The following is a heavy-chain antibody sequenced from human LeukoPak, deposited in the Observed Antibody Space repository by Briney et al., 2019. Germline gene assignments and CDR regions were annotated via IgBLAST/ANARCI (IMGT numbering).Heavy chain of an antibody. V-gene: IGHV4-34*01. CDR1: GGSFSGYY. D-gene: IGHD3-10*01. J-gene: IGHJ6*03. CDR2: INHSGST. Sequence: SETLSLTCAVYGGSFSGYYWSWIPQPPGKGLEWIGEINHSGSTNYNPSLKSRVTISVDTSKNQFSLKLSSVTAADTALYYCARGRSYYGSGSYYYYYMDVWGKGTTVTVSS. CDR3: ARGRSYYGSGSYYYYYMDV.